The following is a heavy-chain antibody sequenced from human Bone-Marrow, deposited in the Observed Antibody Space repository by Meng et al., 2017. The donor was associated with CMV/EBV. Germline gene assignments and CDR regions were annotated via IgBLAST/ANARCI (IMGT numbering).Heavy chain of an antibody. CDR3: ARAHCSSTSRYRWGFDY. V-gene: IGHV3-48*03. CDR2: ISSSGSTI. J-gene: IGHJ4*02. D-gene: IGHD2-2*02. Sequence: GESLKIFCAASGFTFSSYEMNWVRQAPGKGLEWVSYISSSGSTIYYADSVKGRFTISRDNAKNSLYLQMNSLRAEDTAVYYCARAHCSSTSRYRWGFDYWGQGTLVTVSS. CDR1: GFTFSSYE.